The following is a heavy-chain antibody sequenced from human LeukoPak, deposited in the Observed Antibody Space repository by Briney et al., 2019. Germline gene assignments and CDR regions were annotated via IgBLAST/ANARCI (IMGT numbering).Heavy chain of an antibody. D-gene: IGHD5-24*01. CDR3: SKATPPRDGSNPDY. CDR1: GFIFGSYG. J-gene: IGHJ4*02. V-gene: IGHV3-30*18. Sequence: PGGSLRLSCAASGFIFGSYGMHWVRQAPGKGLEWVAVISYDGRNKYYADSVKGRFTISRDNSKNTLYLQMNSLRAEDTALYYCSKATPPRDGSNPDYWGQGTLVTVSS. CDR2: ISYDGRNK.